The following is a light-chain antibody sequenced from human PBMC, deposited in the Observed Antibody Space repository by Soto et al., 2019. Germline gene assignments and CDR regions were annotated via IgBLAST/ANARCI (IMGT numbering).Light chain of an antibody. Sequence: QSALTQPASVSESPGQSITISCTGTSSDVGAYNYVSWYQHHPGKVPTLMIYDVSNRPSGVSNRFSGSKSGNTASLTISGLQAEDEADYYCTSYTRSSTRVFGGGTKLTVL. J-gene: IGLJ3*02. CDR3: TSYTRSSTRV. CDR2: DVS. V-gene: IGLV2-14*03. CDR1: SSDVGAYNY.